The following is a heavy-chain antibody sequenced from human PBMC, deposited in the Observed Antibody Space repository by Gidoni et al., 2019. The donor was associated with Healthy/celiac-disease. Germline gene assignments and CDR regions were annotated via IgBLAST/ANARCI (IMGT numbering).Heavy chain of an antibody. V-gene: IGHV4-34*01. CDR2: INHSGST. Sequence: QVQLQQWGSGLLKPSETLFLTCAVYGVSFSGYYWSWIRQPPGKGLEWIGEINHSGSTNYNPSLKSRVTISVDTSKNQFSLKLSSVTAADTAVYYCARGIIVATINFDYWGQGTLVTVSS. CDR3: ARGIIVATINFDY. CDR1: GVSFSGYY. J-gene: IGHJ4*02. D-gene: IGHD5-12*01.